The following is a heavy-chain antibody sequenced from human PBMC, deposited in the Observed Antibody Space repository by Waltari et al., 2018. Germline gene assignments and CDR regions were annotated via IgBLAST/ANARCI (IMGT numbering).Heavy chain of an antibody. CDR3: ATYIGASVGTAAFDV. D-gene: IGHD5-12*01. Sequence: QLQLQESGQGLVKPSETLSLTCSVSGVSITSNRHYRRWIRQPPGQGLEWIGTMSYSGATYSSPSLKSRVTISRDTSKNQLSLKLGSVTAADTAVYYCATYIGASVGTAAFDVWGQGTMVTVSS. CDR1: GVSITSNRHY. J-gene: IGHJ3*01. V-gene: IGHV4-39*01. CDR2: MSYSGAT.